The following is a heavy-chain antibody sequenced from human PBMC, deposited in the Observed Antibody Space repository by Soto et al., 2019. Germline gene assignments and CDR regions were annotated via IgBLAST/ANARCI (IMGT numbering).Heavy chain of an antibody. D-gene: IGHD3-22*01. Sequence: QVQLVESGGGLVKTSGSLRIACAASGFTFSDYYMSGVRQAPGKGLEWVSYISSSGNTIYYAASVMGRFTISRDNAKNSVYLQMNSLRAEDTALYFCAKMSSENYYDPVFSWGQGTLVTVSS. CDR2: ISSSGNTI. CDR1: GFTFSDYY. CDR3: AKMSSENYYDPVFS. J-gene: IGHJ4*02. V-gene: IGHV3-11*01.